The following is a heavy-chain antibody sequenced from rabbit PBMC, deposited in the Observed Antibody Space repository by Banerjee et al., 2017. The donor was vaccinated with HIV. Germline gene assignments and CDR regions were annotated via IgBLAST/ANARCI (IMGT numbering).Heavy chain of an antibody. Sequence: QEQLVESGGGLVTLGGSLKLTCKASGIDLSSSFWISWVRQTPGKGVEWIGCIYPTYGATDYASWGNGRFTISLDNAQNTVFLQMTSLTAADTATYFCARDRWLRCMDLWGQVTLVTVS. J-gene: IGHJ6*01. CDR1: GIDLSSSFW. D-gene: IGHD4-1*01. CDR2: IYPTYGAT. CDR3: ARDRWLRCMDL. V-gene: IGHV1S43*01.